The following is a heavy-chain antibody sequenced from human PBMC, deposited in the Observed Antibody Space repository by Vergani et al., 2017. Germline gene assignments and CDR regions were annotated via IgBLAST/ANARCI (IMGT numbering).Heavy chain of an antibody. CDR2: IDRNYGVK. CDR1: GFTFQAFA. V-gene: IGHV3-9*01. D-gene: IGHD3-16*01. CDR3: VKDNDYDADGPFDL. J-gene: IGHJ2*01. Sequence: EAGGGLVQPGGSLRLSCTASGFTFQAFAFHWVRQVSGRGLEWVSGIDRNYGVKNGNSFEGRFSISRDNAKKAVFLQMNNLRHEGTALYFCVKDNDYDADGPFDLWGRGTLVTVSS.